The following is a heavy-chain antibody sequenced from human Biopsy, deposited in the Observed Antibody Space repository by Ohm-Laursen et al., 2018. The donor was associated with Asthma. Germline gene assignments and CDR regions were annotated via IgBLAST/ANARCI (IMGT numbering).Heavy chain of an antibody. CDR2: IYYSGST. V-gene: IGHV4-31*03. D-gene: IGHD3-22*01. J-gene: IGHJ4*02. Sequence: TLSLTCTVSYGYITSGGYYWTWIRQHPGKGLEWIGFIYYSGSTYYNPSLKSRVSISIDTSKNQFSLKLSSVTAADTAVYYWAGAQDSYDSRVYYKTFDYGAGEPWSPSPQ. CDR1: YGYITSGGYY. CDR3: AGAQDSYDSRVYYKTFDY.